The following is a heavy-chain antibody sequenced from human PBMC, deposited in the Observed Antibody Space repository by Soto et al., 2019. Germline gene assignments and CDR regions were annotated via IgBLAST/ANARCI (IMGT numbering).Heavy chain of an antibody. CDR1: GGSISSGDYY. V-gene: IGHV4-30-4*01. D-gene: IGHD2-21*02. CDR3: ARVRAYCGGDCYLGLGVVDY. Sequence: PSETLSLTCTVSGGSISSGDYYWSWIRQPPGKGLEWIGYIYYSGSTYYNPSLKSRVTISVDTSKNQFSLKLSSVTAADTAVYYCARVRAYCGGDCYLGLGVVDYWGQGTLVTVSS. J-gene: IGHJ4*02. CDR2: IYYSGST.